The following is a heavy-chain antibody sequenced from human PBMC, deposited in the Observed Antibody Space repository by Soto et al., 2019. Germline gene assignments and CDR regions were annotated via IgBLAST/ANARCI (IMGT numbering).Heavy chain of an antibody. CDR2: ISYDGNNK. CDR1: GFTFSNYA. Sequence: QVQLVESGGGVVQPGRSLRLSCAASGFTFSNYAMYWVRQAPGKGLEWVAVISYDGNNKYYADSVKGRLTISRDHYKNTLYLQMNSLRAEDTAVYYCARAGCDGGTCYTLVGLRYGMDVWGQGTTVTVSS. D-gene: IGHD2-15*01. CDR3: ARAGCDGGTCYTLVGLRYGMDV. J-gene: IGHJ6*02. V-gene: IGHV3-30-3*01.